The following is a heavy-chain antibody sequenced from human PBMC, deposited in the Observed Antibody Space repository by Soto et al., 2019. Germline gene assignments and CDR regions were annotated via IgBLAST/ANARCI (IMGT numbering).Heavy chain of an antibody. CDR1: GGSISSGNFS. CDR3: ARFRVGDLFRFNWFFDL. D-gene: IGHD3-3*01. Sequence: PSETLSLTCTVSGGSISSGNFSWTWIRQPPGKGLEWIAYIFHTGSTFYNSSLKPRVSISVDRSKNQFSLKLKSVTETDTAVYYCARFRVGDLFRFNWFFDLWGRGTLVTVSS. CDR2: IFHTGST. J-gene: IGHJ2*01. V-gene: IGHV4-30-2*01.